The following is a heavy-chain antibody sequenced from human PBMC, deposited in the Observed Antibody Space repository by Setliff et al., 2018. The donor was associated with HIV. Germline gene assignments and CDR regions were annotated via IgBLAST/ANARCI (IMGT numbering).Heavy chain of an antibody. CDR1: GFTFSIYS. V-gene: IGHV3-21*04. J-gene: IGHJ3*01. Sequence: GGSLRLSCTASGFTFSIYSMNWVRQAPGKGLEWVSSISSSGKYIYYADSVKGPFTISRGNAKNSLYLHLNSLRAEDTAVYYCTRDPRLVDFWGQGTMVT. CDR3: TRDPRLVDF. D-gene: IGHD2-8*02. CDR2: ISSSGKYI.